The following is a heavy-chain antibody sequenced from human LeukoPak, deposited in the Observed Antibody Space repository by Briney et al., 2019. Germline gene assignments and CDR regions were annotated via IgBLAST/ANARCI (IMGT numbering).Heavy chain of an antibody. J-gene: IGHJ3*02. V-gene: IGHV5-51*01. CDR2: IYPGDSDT. CDR3: ARPRTGGGSHDAFDI. CDR1: GYSFTSYW. Sequence: GGCLQISCCAAGYSFTSYWIGWGRRLPREGVVWLVIIYPGDSDTRYSPSFQGEVTISADESISTAYLQWRSLKASDTAMYYCARPRTGGGSHDAFDIWGQGTMVTVSS. D-gene: IGHD3/OR15-3a*01.